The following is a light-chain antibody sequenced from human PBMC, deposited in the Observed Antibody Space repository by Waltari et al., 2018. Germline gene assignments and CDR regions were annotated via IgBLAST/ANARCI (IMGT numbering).Light chain of an antibody. J-gene: IGLJ2*01. Sequence: HSALTQPASVSGSPGQSVTISCSGTSSDVGGYDYVPRYQQHPGKAPKLMIYQVSNRPSGVSNRFSGSKSGNTASLTISGLQAEDEAEYYCTSYTTSSSFVIFGGGTSLTVL. CDR3: TSYTTSSSFVI. CDR2: QVS. CDR1: SSDVGGYDY. V-gene: IGLV2-14*01.